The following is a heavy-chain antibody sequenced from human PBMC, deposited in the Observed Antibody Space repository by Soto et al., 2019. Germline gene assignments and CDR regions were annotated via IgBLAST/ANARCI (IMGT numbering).Heavy chain of an antibody. Sequence: EVQLVESGGGLVKPGGSLRLSCAASGFTFSNSWMNWVRQAPGKGLEWVGRIKSKTDGGTTDYAAPVKGRFTISRDDSTNTLYLQMNSLKTDDTAVYHCTTVEWELLGLDYWGQGTLVTVSS. V-gene: IGHV3-15*07. CDR3: TTVEWELLGLDY. CDR2: IKSKTDGGTT. D-gene: IGHD1-26*01. CDR1: GFTFSNSW. J-gene: IGHJ4*02.